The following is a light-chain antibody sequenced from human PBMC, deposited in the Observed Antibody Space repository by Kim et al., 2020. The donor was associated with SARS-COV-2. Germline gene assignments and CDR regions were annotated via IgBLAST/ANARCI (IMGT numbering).Light chain of an antibody. V-gene: IGKV1-9*01. CDR3: QQLNSLSQIT. Sequence: IQLTQSPSSLSASVGDRVTITCRASQGISSYLAWYQQKPGKAPKLLIYGASTLQSGVPSRFSGSGSGTDFTLTISSLQPEDFATYYCQQLNSLSQITFGQGTRLEIK. CDR1: QGISSY. CDR2: GAS. J-gene: IGKJ5*01.